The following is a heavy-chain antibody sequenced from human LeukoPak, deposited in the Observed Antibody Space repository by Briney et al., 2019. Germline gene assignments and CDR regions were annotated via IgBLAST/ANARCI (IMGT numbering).Heavy chain of an antibody. J-gene: IGHJ6*02. V-gene: IGHV1-69*13. Sequence: ASVKVSCKASGGTFSSYAISWVRQAPGQGLEWMGRIIPIFGTANYAQKFQGRVTITADESTSTAYMELSSLRSEDTAVYYCAREDIVVVVAATRKNYYYGMDVWGQGTTVTVSS. CDR2: IIPIFGTA. CDR3: AREDIVVVVAATRKNYYYGMDV. CDR1: GGTFSSYA. D-gene: IGHD2-15*01.